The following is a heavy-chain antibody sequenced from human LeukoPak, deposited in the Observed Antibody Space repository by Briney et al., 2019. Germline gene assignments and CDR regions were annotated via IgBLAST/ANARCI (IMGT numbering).Heavy chain of an antibody. CDR2: ISGSGGST. CDR3: AKDIGVVVAARTACDY. J-gene: IGHJ4*02. CDR1: GFTFSSYA. D-gene: IGHD2-15*01. V-gene: IGHV3-23*01. Sequence: PGGSLRLSCAASGFTFSSYAMSWVRKAPGKGWEWVSAISGSGGSTYYADSGKGRFTISRDNSKNTLYLQMNSLRAEDTAVYYWAKDIGVVVAARTACDYGGQGTLVTVSS.